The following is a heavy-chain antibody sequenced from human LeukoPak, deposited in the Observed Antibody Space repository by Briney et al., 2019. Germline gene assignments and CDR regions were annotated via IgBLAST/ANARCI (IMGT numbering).Heavy chain of an antibody. J-gene: IGHJ4*02. CDR1: AFTLRSNS. D-gene: IGHD1-26*01. CDR3: ARDASGSSTGLIDS. Sequence: GGSLRLSCVAPAFTLRSNSINWARQAPGKGLEWVSDVSTSSYYIYYADSVKGRFTISRDDAKNSLYLQMNSLRAEDTAIYYCARDASGSSTGLIDSWGQGTLVTVSS. V-gene: IGHV3-21*01. CDR2: VSTSSYYI.